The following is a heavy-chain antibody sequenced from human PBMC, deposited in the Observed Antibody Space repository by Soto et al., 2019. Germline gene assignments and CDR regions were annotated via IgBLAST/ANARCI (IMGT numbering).Heavy chain of an antibody. CDR2: STGGGGSI. CDR3: AKTVGGNNWNPEDYYYNGMDV. D-gene: IGHD1-20*01. CDR1: GFTFSSYA. V-gene: IGHV3-23*01. Sequence: PGGSLRLSCAASGFTFSSYAMSWVRQAPGQGLEWVSTSTGGGGSIYNADSVKGRFTMSRDKAKSILYLQMNSLRAEDTAVYYCAKTVGGNNWNPEDYYYNGMDVWGQGTTVTVSS. J-gene: IGHJ6*02.